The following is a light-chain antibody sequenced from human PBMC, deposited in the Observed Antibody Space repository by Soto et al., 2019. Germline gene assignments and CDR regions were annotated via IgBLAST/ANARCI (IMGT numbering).Light chain of an antibody. CDR1: QSIRTS. CDR2: AAS. V-gene: IGKV3-15*01. CDR3: QQYNSWPRT. J-gene: IGKJ1*01. Sequence: EIVMTQSPATLSVSPGESATLSCRAGQSIRTSLAWYQQRPGQAPRLLMYAASTRAFDTPVRFSGSGSGTEFTLTISSLQSEDFALYFCQQYNSWPRTFGQGTKVDIK.